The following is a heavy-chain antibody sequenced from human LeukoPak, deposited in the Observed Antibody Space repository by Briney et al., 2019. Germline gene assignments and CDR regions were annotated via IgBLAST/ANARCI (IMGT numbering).Heavy chain of an antibody. V-gene: IGHV3-74*01. J-gene: IGHJ3*02. CDR2: INSDGSST. CDR1: GFTFSSYW. Sequence: GGSLRLSCAASGFTFSSYWMHWVRQAPGKGLAWVSRINSDGSSTSYADSVKGRFTISRDNAKNTLYLQMNSLRAEDTAVYYCARPSSSGYYYGDAFDIWGQGTMVTVSS. CDR3: ARPSSSGYYYGDAFDI. D-gene: IGHD3-22*01.